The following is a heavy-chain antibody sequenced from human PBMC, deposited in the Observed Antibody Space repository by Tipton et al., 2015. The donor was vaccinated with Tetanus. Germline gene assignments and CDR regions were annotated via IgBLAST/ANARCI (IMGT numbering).Heavy chain of an antibody. V-gene: IGHV4-34*01. CDR3: ARERNVGVSVRDGMDV. CDR2: INHSGGT. J-gene: IGHJ6*02. D-gene: IGHD5/OR15-5a*01. Sequence: TLSLTCAVKGGSFSGYYWTWIRQAPGKGLEWTGQINHSGGTSYSSSLKSRVTISLDTSKNHFSLRLRSVTAADTAVYFCARERNVGVSVRDGMDVWGQGTTVTVSS. CDR1: GGSFSGYY.